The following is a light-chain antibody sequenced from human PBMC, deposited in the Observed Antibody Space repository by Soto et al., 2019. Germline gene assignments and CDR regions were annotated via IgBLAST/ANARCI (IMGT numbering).Light chain of an antibody. CDR1: QSISVH. V-gene: IGKV1-5*01. CDR2: AAS. Sequence: DIQMTQSPSSLSASVGDTVTITCRASQSISVHLNWYQQKGGKVPKLLIYAASNLYSGVPSRFSGSGSGTEFTLTISSLQPDDFATYYCQQYNSYSPRTFGQGTKVEIK. J-gene: IGKJ1*01. CDR3: QQYNSYSPRT.